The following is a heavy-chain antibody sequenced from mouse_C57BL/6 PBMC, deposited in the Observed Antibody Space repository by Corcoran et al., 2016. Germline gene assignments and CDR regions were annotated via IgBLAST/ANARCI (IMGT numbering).Heavy chain of an antibody. CDR3: ARSHYYGSSDWFAY. CDR1: GYTFTDYY. V-gene: IGHV1-75*01. D-gene: IGHD1-1*01. CDR2: IFPGSGST. J-gene: IGHJ3*01. Sequence: QVQLQQSGPELVKPGASVKISCKASGYTFTDYYINWVKQRPGQGLEWIGWIFPGSGSTYYNEKFKGKATLTVDKSSSKDYMLLSSLTSEDSAVYFCARSHYYGSSDWFAYWGQGTLVTVSA.